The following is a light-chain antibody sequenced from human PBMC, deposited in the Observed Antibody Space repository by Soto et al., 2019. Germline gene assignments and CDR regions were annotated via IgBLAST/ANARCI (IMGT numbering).Light chain of an antibody. V-gene: IGKV1-8*01. CDR1: QGISSY. CDR2: AAS. J-gene: IGKJ2*01. CDR3: QQYYSYPRT. Sequence: ALRRTQTPSSFSASTGDRVTITCRASQGISSYLAWYQQKPGKAPKLLIYAASTLQSGVPSRFSGSGSGTDFTLTISRLQSEDFASYYCQQYYSYPRTFGQGTKVDNK.